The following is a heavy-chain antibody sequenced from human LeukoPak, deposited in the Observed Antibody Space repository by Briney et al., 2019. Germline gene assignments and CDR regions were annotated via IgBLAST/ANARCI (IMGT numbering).Heavy chain of an antibody. CDR1: GGSISSYY. D-gene: IGHD6-13*01. J-gene: IGHJ3*02. CDR2: IYTSGST. CDR3: ARGYSSSRFDAFDI. V-gene: IGHV4-4*07. Sequence: RPSETLPLTCTVSGGSISSYYWSWIRQPAGKGLEWIGRIYTSGSTNYNPSLKSRVTMSVDTSKNQFSLKLSSVTAADTAVYYCARGYSSSRFDAFDIWGQGTMVTVSS.